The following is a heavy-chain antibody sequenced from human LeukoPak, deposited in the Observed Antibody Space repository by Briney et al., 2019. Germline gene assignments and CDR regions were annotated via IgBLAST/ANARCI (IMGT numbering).Heavy chain of an antibody. J-gene: IGHJ4*02. Sequence: PGTSLRLSCAASGFSFSTYGMHWVRQAPLKGLEWVAAISYDGRNQNYADSVKGRFTIFRDNSQNTLYLQMNSLGAEDTAVYYCARDLDNPGIAVTGTHYWGQGTLVTVSS. D-gene: IGHD6-19*01. V-gene: IGHV3-30*03. CDR1: GFSFSTYG. CDR2: ISYDGRNQ. CDR3: ARDLDNPGIAVTGTHY.